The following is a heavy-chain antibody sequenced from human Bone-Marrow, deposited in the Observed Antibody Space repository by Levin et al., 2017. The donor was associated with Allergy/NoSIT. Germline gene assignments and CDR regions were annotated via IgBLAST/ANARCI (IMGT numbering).Heavy chain of an antibody. V-gene: IGHV4-39*07. J-gene: IGHJ5*02. CDR3: AREKPLSGYDYDWFDP. CDR1: GGSISSSSYY. Sequence: SETLSLTCTVSGGSISSSSYYWGWIRQPPGTGLEWIGSIYYSWSTYYNPSLKSRVTISVDTSKNQFSLKLTSVTAADTAVYYCAREKPLSGYDYDWFDPWGQGTLVTVSS. CDR2: IYYSWST. D-gene: IGHD5-12*01.